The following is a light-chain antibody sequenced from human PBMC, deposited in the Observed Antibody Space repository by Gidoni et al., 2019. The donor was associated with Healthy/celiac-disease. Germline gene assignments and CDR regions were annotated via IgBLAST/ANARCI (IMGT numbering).Light chain of an antibody. J-gene: IGKJ2*01. V-gene: IGKV3-15*01. Sequence: EIVMTQSQATLSVSPGDRAPLSCRASQSVSSNLAWYHQKPGQAPRLLIYGASTRATGIPARLGGSGSGTEFTLTISSLQSENLAVYYCQQYNNWPPNTFGQGTKLEIK. CDR3: QQYNNWPPNT. CDR1: QSVSSN. CDR2: GAS.